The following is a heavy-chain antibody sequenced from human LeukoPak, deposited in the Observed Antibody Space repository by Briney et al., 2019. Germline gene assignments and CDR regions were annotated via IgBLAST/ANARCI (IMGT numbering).Heavy chain of an antibody. V-gene: IGHV1-18*01. D-gene: IGHD3-10*01. J-gene: IGHJ4*02. CDR2: IIAYNGNT. Sequence: GASVKVSCKASGYTFTSYGISWVRQAPGQGLEWMGWIIAYNGNTNYAQKLQGRVTMTTDTSTSTAYMELRSLRSDDKAVYYCSAYYYVSGSSGAFDYWGQGTLVTVSS. CDR1: GYTFTSYG. CDR3: SAYYYVSGSSGAFDY.